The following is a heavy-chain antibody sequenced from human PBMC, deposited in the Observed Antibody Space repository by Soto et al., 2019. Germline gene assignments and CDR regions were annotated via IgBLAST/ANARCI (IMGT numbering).Heavy chain of an antibody. D-gene: IGHD5-12*01. V-gene: IGHV4-4*02. CDR3: ARKVDIVARANWYFDL. J-gene: IGHJ2*01. Sequence: SETLSLTCAVSSGSISSSNWWSWVRQPPGKGLEWIGEIYHSGSTNYNPSLKSRVTISVDKSKNQFSLKLSSVTAADTAVYYCARKVDIVARANWYFDLWGRGTLVTVSS. CDR2: IYHSGST. CDR1: SGSISSSNW.